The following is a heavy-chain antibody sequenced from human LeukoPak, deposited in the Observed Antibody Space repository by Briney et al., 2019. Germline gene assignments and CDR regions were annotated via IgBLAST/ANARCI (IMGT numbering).Heavy chain of an antibody. CDR2: IFYSGGT. Sequence: SETLSLTCSVSGGSISSNIHYCAWIRQPPGKGLEWFGSIFYSGGTYYNASVKSRVTMSVDTSKNQFSLKLSSVTAADTAVYYCARDGIEVAGTGYFDYWDHGTLVTVSS. J-gene: IGHJ4*01. D-gene: IGHD6-13*01. CDR1: GGSISSNIHY. V-gene: IGHV4-39*02. CDR3: ARDGIEVAGTGYFDY.